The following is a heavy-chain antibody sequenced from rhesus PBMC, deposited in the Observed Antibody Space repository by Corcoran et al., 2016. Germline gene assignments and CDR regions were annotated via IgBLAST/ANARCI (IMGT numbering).Heavy chain of an antibody. Sequence: EVQLVESGGGLVQPGGSLRLSCAASGFTFGDYGIHWVRQAPGKGVEWVSSIRNTGKPIYYADSGKGRFTVSRDNAKNSLSLQMNSLRAEDTAVYYCTRDDGGYSYGLTNFFDYWGQGVLVTVSS. CDR3: TRDDGGYSYGLTNFFDY. CDR1: GFTFGDYG. D-gene: IGHD5-36*01. V-gene: IGHV3-7*01. CDR2: IRNTGKPI. J-gene: IGHJ4*01.